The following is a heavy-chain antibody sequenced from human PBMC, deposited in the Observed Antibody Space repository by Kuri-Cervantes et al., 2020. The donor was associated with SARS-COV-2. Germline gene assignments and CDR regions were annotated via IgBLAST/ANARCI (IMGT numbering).Heavy chain of an antibody. CDR2: IIPIFGTA. CDR1: GDTFSSYA. CDR3: ASRYCSSTSFREYFQH. Sequence: SVKVSCKASGDTFSSYAITWVRQAPGQGLEWMGRIIPIFGTANYAQKFQGRVTIIADKSTSTAYMELSNLRSEDTAVYYCASRYCSSTSFREYFQHWGQDTLVTVSS. D-gene: IGHD2-2*01. J-gene: IGHJ1*01. V-gene: IGHV1-69*06.